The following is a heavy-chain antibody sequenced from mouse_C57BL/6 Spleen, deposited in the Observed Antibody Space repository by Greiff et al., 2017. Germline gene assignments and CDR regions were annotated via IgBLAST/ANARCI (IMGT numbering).Heavy chain of an antibody. CDR2: IYPGSGNT. CDR3: ARKGLSNYAMDY. D-gene: IGHD3-3*01. J-gene: IGHJ4*01. Sequence: VQLQQSGAELVRPGASVKLSCKASGYTFTDYYINWVKQRPGQGLEWIARIYPGSGNTYYNEKFKGKATLTAEKSSSTAYMQLSSLTSEDSAVYFCARKGLSNYAMDYWGQGTSVTVSS. V-gene: IGHV1-76*01. CDR1: GYTFTDYY.